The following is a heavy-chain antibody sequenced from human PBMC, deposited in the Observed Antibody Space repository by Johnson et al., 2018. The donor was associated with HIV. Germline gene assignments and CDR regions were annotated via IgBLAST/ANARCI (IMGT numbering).Heavy chain of an antibody. CDR2: IYSGGDT. J-gene: IGHJ3*02. CDR1: GFTVRSNY. V-gene: IGHV3-53*02. D-gene: IGHD1-1*01. Sequence: VQLVETGGGLIQPGGSLRLSCEASGFTVRSNYISWVRQAPGKGLEWVSVIYSGGDTYYADSMRGRLTISRDNSKNTVYLQMNSLRAEDTAVYYCARAEPSDRRHYAFDIWGQGTVVTVSS. CDR3: ARAEPSDRRHYAFDI.